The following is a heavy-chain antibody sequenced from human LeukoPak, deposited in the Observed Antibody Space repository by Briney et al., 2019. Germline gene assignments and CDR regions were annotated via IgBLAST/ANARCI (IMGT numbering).Heavy chain of an antibody. Sequence: SETLSLTCTVSGGSVSSSSYYWSWIRQPPGKGLEWIGYIYDSGSTYYNPSLKSRITISVDTSENRFSLKLSSVTATDTAVYYCARDCSGGSCYGAFDIWGQGTMVTVSS. CDR1: GGSVSSSSYY. CDR2: IYDSGST. D-gene: IGHD2-15*01. CDR3: ARDCSGGSCYGAFDI. J-gene: IGHJ3*02. V-gene: IGHV4-30-4*01.